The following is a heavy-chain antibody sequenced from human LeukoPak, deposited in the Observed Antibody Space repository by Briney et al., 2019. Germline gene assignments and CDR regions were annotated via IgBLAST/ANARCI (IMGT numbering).Heavy chain of an antibody. D-gene: IGHD3-22*01. J-gene: IGHJ4*02. V-gene: IGHV1-69*04. CDR2: IIPIFGIA. Sequence: SVKVSCKASGGTFSSYAISWVRQAPGQGLEWMGRIIPIFGIANYAQKFQGRVTITADKSTSKAYMELSSLRSEDTAVYYCARDSPYYYDSSGQMTFDYWGQGTLVTVSS. CDR1: GGTFSSYA. CDR3: ARDSPYYYDSSGQMTFDY.